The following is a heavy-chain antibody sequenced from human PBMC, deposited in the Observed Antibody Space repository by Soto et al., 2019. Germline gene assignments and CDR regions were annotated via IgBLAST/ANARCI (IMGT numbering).Heavy chain of an antibody. CDR3: AREHIGYFDY. Sequence: QVQLVESGGGVVQPGRSLRLYYAASRFTFSSYAMHWVRQAPGKGLEWVAVISYDGSNKYYADSVKGRFTISRDNSKNTLYLQMNSLRAEDTAVYYCAREHIGYFDYWGQGTLVTVSS. V-gene: IGHV3-30-3*01. J-gene: IGHJ4*02. CDR2: ISYDGSNK. CDR1: RFTFSSYA.